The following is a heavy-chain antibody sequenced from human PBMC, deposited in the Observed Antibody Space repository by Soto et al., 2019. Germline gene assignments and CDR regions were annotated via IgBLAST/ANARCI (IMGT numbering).Heavy chain of an antibody. CDR1: VGTFSSYT. Sequence: QVQLVQSGAEVKKPGSSVKVSCKASVGTFSSYTISWVRQAPGQGLEWMGRIIPILGIANYAQKFQGRVTITADKSTSTDYMELSSLRSEDTAVYYCAREYDFWSGRRGYFDYWGQGTLVTVSS. J-gene: IGHJ4*02. CDR3: AREYDFWSGRRGYFDY. D-gene: IGHD3-3*01. CDR2: IIPILGIA. V-gene: IGHV1-69*08.